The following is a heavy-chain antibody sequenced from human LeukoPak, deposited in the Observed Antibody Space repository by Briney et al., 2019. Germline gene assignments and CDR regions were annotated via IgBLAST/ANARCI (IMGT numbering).Heavy chain of an antibody. CDR3: ARDHAVTQVWVEFDS. CDR1: GYTFTSYY. V-gene: IGHV1-46*01. D-gene: IGHD3-16*01. J-gene: IGHJ5*01. CDR2: INPSGGST. Sequence: ASVTVSCKSSGYTFTSYYMHWVRQAPGQGLEWMGIINPSGGSTSYAQKFQGRVTMTRGMSTSTDYMELRSLRSEDTAVYYCARDHAVTQVWVEFDSWGQGTLVTVSS.